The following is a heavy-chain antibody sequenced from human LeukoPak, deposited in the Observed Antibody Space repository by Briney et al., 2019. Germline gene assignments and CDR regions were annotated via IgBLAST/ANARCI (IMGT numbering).Heavy chain of an antibody. CDR1: GFTFRSYW. CDR3: ARGGSRLFDY. CDR2: IKQDGSEK. V-gene: IGHV3-7*01. Sequence: GGSLRLSCAVSGFTFRSYWMTWVRQAPGKGLEWVANIKQDGSEKYYVDSVKGRFTISRDNAKNSLYLQMNSLRAEDTAVYYCARGGSRLFDYWDQGTLVTVSS. J-gene: IGHJ4*02. D-gene: IGHD5-12*01.